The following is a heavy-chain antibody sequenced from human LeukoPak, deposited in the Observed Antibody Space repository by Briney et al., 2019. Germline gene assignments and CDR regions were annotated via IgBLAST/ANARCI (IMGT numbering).Heavy chain of an antibody. CDR1: GGSFSGYY. J-gene: IGHJ5*02. D-gene: IGHD3-10*01. Sequence: PSETLSLTCAVYGGSFSGYYWSWIRQPPGKGLEWIGEINHSGSTNYNPSLKSRVTISVDTSKNQFSLKLSSVTAADTAVYYCARHPTGYYGSGSYWFDPWGQGTLVTVSS. CDR2: INHSGST. CDR3: ARHPTGYYGSGSYWFDP. V-gene: IGHV4-34*01.